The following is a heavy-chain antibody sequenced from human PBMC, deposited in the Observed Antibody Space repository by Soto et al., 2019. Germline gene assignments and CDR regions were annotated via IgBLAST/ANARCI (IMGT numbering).Heavy chain of an antibody. CDR3: ARVVAVQRGDYYYYYGMDV. J-gene: IGHJ6*02. D-gene: IGHD2-15*01. Sequence: ASVKVSCKASGYTFTIYGISWVRQAPGQGLEWMGWISAYNGNTNYAQKLQGRVTMTTDTSTSTAYMELRSLRSDDTAVYYCARVVAVQRGDYYYYYGMDVWGQGTTVTVSS. V-gene: IGHV1-18*01. CDR2: ISAYNGNT. CDR1: GYTFTIYG.